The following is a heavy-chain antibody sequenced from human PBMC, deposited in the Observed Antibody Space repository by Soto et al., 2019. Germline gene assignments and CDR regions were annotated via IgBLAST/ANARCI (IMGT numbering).Heavy chain of an antibody. CDR3: ARLERSSSLVLDP. D-gene: IGHD6-6*01. CDR2: IYYSGST. Sequence: SETLSLTCTVSGGSISSYYWSWIRQPPGKGLEWIGYIYYSGSTNYNPSLKSRVTISVDTSKNQFSLKLSSVTAADTAVYYCARLERSSSLVLDPWGQGTLVTVSS. CDR1: GGSISSYY. J-gene: IGHJ5*02. V-gene: IGHV4-59*08.